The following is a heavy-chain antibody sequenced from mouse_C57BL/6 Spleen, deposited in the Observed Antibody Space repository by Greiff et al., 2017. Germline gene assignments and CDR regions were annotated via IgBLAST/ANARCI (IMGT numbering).Heavy chain of an antibody. CDR3: ASALYSNVCYFDV. CDR1: GYTFTSYW. D-gene: IGHD2-5*01. J-gene: IGHJ1*03. V-gene: IGHV1-72*01. Sequence: QVQLQQPGAELVKPGASVKLSCKASGYTFTSYWMHWVKQRPGRGLEWIGRIDPNSGGTKYNEKFKSKATLTVDKPTSTAYLQLSSRTAESSAVYYCASALYSNVCYFDVWGTGTLVTVSS. CDR2: IDPNSGGT.